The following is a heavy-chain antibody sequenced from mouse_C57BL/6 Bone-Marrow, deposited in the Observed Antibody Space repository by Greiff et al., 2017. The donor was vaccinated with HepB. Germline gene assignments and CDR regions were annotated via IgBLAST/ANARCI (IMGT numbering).Heavy chain of an antibody. J-gene: IGHJ4*01. V-gene: IGHV5-12*01. D-gene: IGHD2-4*01. CDR2: ISNGGGST. CDR1: GFTFSDYY. Sequence: LQQSGGGLVQPGGSLKLSCAASGFTFSDYYMYWVRQTPEKRLEWVAYISNGGGSTYYPDTVKGRFTISRDNAKNTLYLQMSRLKSEDTAMYYCARPLYDYEGYAMDYWGQGTSVTVSS. CDR3: ARPLYDYEGYAMDY.